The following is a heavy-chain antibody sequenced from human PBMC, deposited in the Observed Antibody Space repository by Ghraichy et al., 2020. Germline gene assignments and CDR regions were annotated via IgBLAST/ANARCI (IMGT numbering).Heavy chain of an antibody. J-gene: IGHJ4*02. CDR3: ARGSGGYSYG. Sequence: GESLNISCAASGVTFSSYWMHWVRQAPGKGLVWVSRINSDGSSTSYADSVKGRFTISRDNARNTLYLQMNSLRAEDTAVYYCARGSGGYSYGWGQGTLVTVSS. V-gene: IGHV3-74*01. CDR2: INSDGSST. D-gene: IGHD5-18*01. CDR1: GVTFSSYW.